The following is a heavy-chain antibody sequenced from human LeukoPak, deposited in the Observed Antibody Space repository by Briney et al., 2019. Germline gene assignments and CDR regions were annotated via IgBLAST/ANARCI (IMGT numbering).Heavy chain of an antibody. D-gene: IGHD2-15*01. CDR1: GFTFSDYF. V-gene: IGHV3-11*01. CDR2: IGSSGSST. CDR3: ARDRCSGGTCYSVGWFDP. Sequence: PGGSLRLSCAASGFTFSDYFMGWIRQAPGKGLEWVSYIGSSGSSTYYADSVKGRFTVSRDNANNSLYLQMNSLRAEDTAMYYCARDRCSGGTCYSVGWFDPWGQGTLVTVSS. J-gene: IGHJ5*02.